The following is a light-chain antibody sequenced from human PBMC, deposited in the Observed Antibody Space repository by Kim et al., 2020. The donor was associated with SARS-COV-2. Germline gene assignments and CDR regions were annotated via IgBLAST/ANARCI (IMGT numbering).Light chain of an antibody. CDR2: DVS. V-gene: IGLV2-11*01. Sequence: QSALTQPRSVSGSPGQSVTISCTGTSSDVGGYNYVSWYQQHPSKAPKLMIYDVSKRPSGVPDRFSGSKSGNTASLTISGLQAEDEADYYCCSYAGRVVFGGGTQLTVL. CDR3: CSYAGRVV. CDR1: SSDVGGYNY. J-gene: IGLJ2*01.